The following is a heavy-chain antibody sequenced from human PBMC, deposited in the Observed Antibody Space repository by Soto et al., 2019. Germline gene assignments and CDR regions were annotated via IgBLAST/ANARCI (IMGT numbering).Heavy chain of an antibody. CDR2: ISGSGGST. CDR1: GFAFSSYA. V-gene: IGHV3-23*01. J-gene: IGHJ4*02. Sequence: GGSLRLSCAASGFAFSSYAMSWVRQAPGKGLEWVSAISGSGGSTYYADSVKGRFTISRDNSKNTLYLQMNSLRAEDTAVYYCAKASGKVSYFDYWGQGTLVTVSS. CDR3: AKASGKVSYFDY.